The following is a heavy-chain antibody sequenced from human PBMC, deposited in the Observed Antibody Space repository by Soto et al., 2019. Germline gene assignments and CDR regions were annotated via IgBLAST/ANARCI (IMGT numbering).Heavy chain of an antibody. CDR1: GYTLTSYA. Sequence: GASVKVSCKASGYTLTSYAMHWVRQAPGQRLEWMGWINAGNGNTKYSQKFQGRVTITRDTSASTAYMGLSSLRSEDTAVYYCARQWRGINWFDPWGQGTLVTVSS. CDR3: ARQWRGINWFDP. V-gene: IGHV1-3*01. D-gene: IGHD3-16*01. CDR2: INAGNGNT. J-gene: IGHJ5*02.